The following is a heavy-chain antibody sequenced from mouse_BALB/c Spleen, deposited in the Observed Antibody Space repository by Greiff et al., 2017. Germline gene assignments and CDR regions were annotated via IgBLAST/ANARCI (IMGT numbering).Heavy chain of an antibody. Sequence: VQLVESGPGLVAPSQSLSITCTVSGFSLTGYGVNWVRQPPGKGLEWLGMIWGDGSTDYNSALKSRLSISKDNSKSQVFLKMNSLQTDDTARYYCARVYYRYDVAFAYWGQGTLVTVSA. CDR3: ARVYYRYDVAFAY. D-gene: IGHD2-14*01. CDR2: IWGDGST. V-gene: IGHV2-6-7*01. J-gene: IGHJ3*01. CDR1: GFSLTGYG.